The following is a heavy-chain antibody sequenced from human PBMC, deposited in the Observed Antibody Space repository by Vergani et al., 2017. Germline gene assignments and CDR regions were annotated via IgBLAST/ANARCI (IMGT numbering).Heavy chain of an antibody. Sequence: QVQLQESGPGLVKPSETLSLTCAVSGYSISSGYYWGRIRPPPGRRLEWIGSIYHSGSTYYNPSLKSRVTISLDTSKSQFSLKLSSVTAADTAVYYCASPSIIGWFDPWSQGTLVTVSS. V-gene: IGHV4-38-2*01. D-gene: IGHD3-3*02. J-gene: IGHJ5*02. CDR1: GYSISSGYY. CDR3: ASPSIIGWFDP. CDR2: IYHSGST.